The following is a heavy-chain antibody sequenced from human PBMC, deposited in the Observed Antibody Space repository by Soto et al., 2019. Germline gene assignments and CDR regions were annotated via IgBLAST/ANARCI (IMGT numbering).Heavy chain of an antibody. Sequence: GSLRLSCAASGFTFSSYAMSWVRQAPGKGLEWVSTISGTGGSTYYPDSVKGRFTISKDNSKNTVYLQMNSLRAEDAAVYYCAKEMTSGYYLFDYWGQGTLVTVSS. J-gene: IGHJ4*02. V-gene: IGHV3-23*01. D-gene: IGHD3-22*01. CDR2: ISGTGGST. CDR3: AKEMTSGYYLFDY. CDR1: GFTFSSYA.